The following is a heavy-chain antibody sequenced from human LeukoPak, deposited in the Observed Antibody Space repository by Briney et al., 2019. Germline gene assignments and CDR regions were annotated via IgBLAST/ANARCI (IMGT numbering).Heavy chain of an antibody. CDR3: ARWVVVAVLDY. V-gene: IGHV4-34*01. Sequence: SETLSLTCAVYGGSFSGYYWSGIREPPGKGLEWSGDNNHSGSTNYNPSLKSRATISVDTSKKQFSLKLSSVTAADTAVYYCARWVVVAVLDYWGQGTLVTVSS. J-gene: IGHJ4*02. D-gene: IGHD2-15*01. CDR2: NNHSGST. CDR1: GGSFSGYY.